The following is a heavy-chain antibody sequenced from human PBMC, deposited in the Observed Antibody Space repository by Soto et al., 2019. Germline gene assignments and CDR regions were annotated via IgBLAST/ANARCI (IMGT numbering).Heavy chain of an antibody. CDR1: GGSISSYY. V-gene: IGHV4-59*01. CDR2: IYYSGST. CDR3: ARGNSLQSGSPDR. D-gene: IGHD1-26*01. Sequence: NPSETLSLTCTVSGGSISSYYWSWIRQPPGKGLEWIGYIYYSGSTNYNPSLKSRVTISVDTSKNQFSLKLSSVTAADTAVYYCARGNSLQSGSPDRWGQGTLVTVSS. J-gene: IGHJ5*02.